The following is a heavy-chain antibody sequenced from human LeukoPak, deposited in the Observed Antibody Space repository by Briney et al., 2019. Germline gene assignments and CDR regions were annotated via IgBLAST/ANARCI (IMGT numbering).Heavy chain of an antibody. D-gene: IGHD3-16*01. CDR2: ISSRSTYI. J-gene: IGHJ4*02. V-gene: IGHV3-21*04. CDR1: GFTINNYA. CDR3: AKGYYDYVWGSYYFDY. Sequence: GGSLRLSCAASGFTINNYAMNWVRQAPRKGLEWVSSISSRSTYIYYADSVKGRFTISRDNAKNSLFLQMNSLRAEDTAVYYCAKGYYDYVWGSYYFDYWGQGILVTVSS.